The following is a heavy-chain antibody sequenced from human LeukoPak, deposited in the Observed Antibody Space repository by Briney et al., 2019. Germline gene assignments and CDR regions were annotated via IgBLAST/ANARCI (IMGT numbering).Heavy chain of an antibody. V-gene: IGHV3-30-3*01. Sequence: PGRSLRLSCAASDFPVSASPMHWVRQAPGKGLEWVAIISYDGSSKYYADSVKGRFTISRDSSKSTLYLQMNSLRDEDTAVYYCARGSGNSRSWYIVRDGMDVWGQGTTVTVSS. J-gene: IGHJ6*02. CDR1: DFPVSASP. D-gene: IGHD6-13*01. CDR3: ARGSGNSRSWYIVRDGMDV. CDR2: ISYDGSSK.